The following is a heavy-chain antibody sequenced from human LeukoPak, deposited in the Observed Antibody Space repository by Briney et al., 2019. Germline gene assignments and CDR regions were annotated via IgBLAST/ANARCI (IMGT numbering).Heavy chain of an antibody. J-gene: IGHJ4*02. V-gene: IGHV3-21*01. CDR1: GFTFSSYI. CDR2: ISSSSIYI. D-gene: IGHD1-26*01. CDR3: ARDRGGSFDY. Sequence: PGGSLRLSCAASGFTFSSYIINWVRLAPGKGLEWVSSISSSSIYIYYVDSVKGRFTISRDNAKNSLYLQMNSLRAEDTAVCYCARDRGGSFDYWGQGTLVTVSS.